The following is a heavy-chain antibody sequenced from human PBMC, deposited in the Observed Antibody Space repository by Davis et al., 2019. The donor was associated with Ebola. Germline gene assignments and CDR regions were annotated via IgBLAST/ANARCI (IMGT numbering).Heavy chain of an antibody. J-gene: IGHJ6*02. CDR1: GGSFSGYY. Sequence: PSETLSLTCAVYGGSFSGYYWSWIRQPPGKGLEWIGYIYYSGSTNYNPSLKSRVTISVDTSKNQFSLKLSSVTAADTAVYYCARRDSSGWGYYYYYGMDVWGQGTTVTVSS. CDR3: ARRDSSGWGYYYYYGMDV. V-gene: IGHV4-59*08. D-gene: IGHD6-19*01. CDR2: IYYSGST.